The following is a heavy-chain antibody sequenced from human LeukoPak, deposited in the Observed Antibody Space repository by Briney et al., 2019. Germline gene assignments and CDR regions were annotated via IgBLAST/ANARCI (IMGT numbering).Heavy chain of an antibody. CDR1: GGSISSYY. V-gene: IGHV4-59*01. Sequence: SETLSLTCTVSGGSISSYYWSWVRQPPGKGLEWIGYIYYSGSTNYNPSLKSRVTISVDTSKNQFSLKLRSVTAADTAVYYCARDSYSWFDPWGQGTLVTVSS. CDR3: ARDSYSWFDP. J-gene: IGHJ5*02. CDR2: IYYSGST.